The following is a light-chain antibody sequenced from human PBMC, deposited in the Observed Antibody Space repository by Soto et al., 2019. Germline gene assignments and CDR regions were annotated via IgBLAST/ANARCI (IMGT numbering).Light chain of an antibody. Sequence: QSALTQPRSVSGSPGQSVTISCTGTSSDVGGYNYVSWYQQHPGKAPKLMIYDVSKRPSGVPDRFSDSKSGNTASLAISGLQAEDEAYYYCCSYAGSYTYGFGAGTKLTVL. CDR3: CSYAGSYTYG. V-gene: IGLV2-11*01. CDR1: SSDVGGYNY. J-gene: IGLJ1*01. CDR2: DVS.